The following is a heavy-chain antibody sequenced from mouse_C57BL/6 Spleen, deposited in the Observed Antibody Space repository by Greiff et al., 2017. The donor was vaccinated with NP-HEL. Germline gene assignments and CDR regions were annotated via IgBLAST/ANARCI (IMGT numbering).Heavy chain of an antibody. V-gene: IGHV1-82*01. J-gene: IGHJ2*01. D-gene: IGHD4-1*01. CDR1: GYAFSSSW. CDR3: ARRLGEGPFDY. Sequence: VQLQQSGPELVKPGASVKISCKASGYAFSSSWMNWVKQRPGKGLEWIGRIYPGDGDTNYNGKFKGKATLTADKSSSTAYMQLSSLTSEDSAVYFCARRLGEGPFDYWGQGTTLTVSS. CDR2: IYPGDGDT.